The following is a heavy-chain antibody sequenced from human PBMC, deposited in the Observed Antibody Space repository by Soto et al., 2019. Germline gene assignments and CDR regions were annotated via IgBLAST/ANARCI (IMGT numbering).Heavy chain of an antibody. CDR1: GGSISSYY. Sequence: SETLSLTCAVSGGSISSYYWSWIRQPPGKGLEWIGYIYYSGNTNYNPSLKSRVTISVDTSKNQFSLKVSSVTAADTAVYYCARQMTTLTTFDYWGQGTLVTVS. CDR3: ARQMTTLTTFDY. V-gene: IGHV4-59*01. CDR2: IYYSGNT. D-gene: IGHD4-17*01. J-gene: IGHJ4*02.